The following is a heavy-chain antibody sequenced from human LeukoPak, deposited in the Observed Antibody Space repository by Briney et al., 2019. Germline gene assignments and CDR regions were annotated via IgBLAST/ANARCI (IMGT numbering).Heavy chain of an antibody. Sequence: PSETLSLTCTVSGGSISSSSYYWGWIRQPPGKGLEWIGSIYYSGSTYYNPSLKSRVTISVDTSKNQFSLKLSSVTAADTAVYYCASFGAQPYGDYGVDYWGQGTLVTVSS. CDR3: ASFGAQPYGDYGVDY. CDR2: IYYSGST. D-gene: IGHD4-17*01. V-gene: IGHV4-39*07. CDR1: GGSISSSSYY. J-gene: IGHJ4*02.